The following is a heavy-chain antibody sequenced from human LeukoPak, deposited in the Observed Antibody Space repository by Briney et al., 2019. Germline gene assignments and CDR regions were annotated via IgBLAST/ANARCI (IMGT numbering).Heavy chain of an antibody. CDR3: TKGRSNHY. D-gene: IGHD4-11*01. CDR1: GFTFSEFW. V-gene: IGHV3-7*01. Sequence: PGGSLRLSCAASGFTFSEFWMGWVRQAPGKGLEWVANINQGGSESYYVDSVKGRFTISRDNAKKSLFLQMNSLRAEDTAVYYCTKGRSNHYWGQGTLVTVST. J-gene: IGHJ4*02. CDR2: INQGGSES.